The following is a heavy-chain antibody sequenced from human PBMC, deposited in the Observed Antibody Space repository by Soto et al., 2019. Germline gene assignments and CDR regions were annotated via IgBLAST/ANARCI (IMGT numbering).Heavy chain of an antibody. Sequence: QVQLVQSGAEVKKPGPSVKVSCKASGGTFSSYAISWVRQAPGQGLEWLGGIIPTFGTANYAQKFQGRVTITADESTSTAYMGVSSLRSEDTALDYLARLAVMVRGVIGYYYGMDVWGQGTTVTVSS. V-gene: IGHV1-69*01. CDR1: GGTFSSYA. CDR3: ARLAVMVRGVIGYYYGMDV. J-gene: IGHJ6*02. CDR2: IIPTFGTA. D-gene: IGHD3-10*01.